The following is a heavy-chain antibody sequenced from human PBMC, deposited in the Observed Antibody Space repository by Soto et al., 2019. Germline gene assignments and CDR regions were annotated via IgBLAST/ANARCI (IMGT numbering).Heavy chain of an antibody. J-gene: IGHJ3*02. D-gene: IGHD2-21*01. CDR3: ARGNCGGDPGCDAFDI. CDR2: IIPIFGTA. V-gene: IGHV1-69*13. CDR1: GGTFSSYA. Sequence: GASVKVSCKASGGTFSSYAISWVRQAPGQGLEWMGGIIPIFGTANYAQKFQGRVTITADESTSTAYMELSSLRSEDTAVYYCARGNCGGDPGCDAFDIWGQGTMVTVSS.